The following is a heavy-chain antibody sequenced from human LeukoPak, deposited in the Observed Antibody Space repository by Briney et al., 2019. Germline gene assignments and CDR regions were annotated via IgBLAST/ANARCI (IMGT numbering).Heavy chain of an antibody. Sequence: SETLSLTCAVYGGSFSGYYWSWIRQPPGKGLEWIGEINHSGSTNYNPSLKSRVTISVDTSKNQFSLKLSSVTAEDTAVYYCAKEMVSWGQGTLVTVSS. CDR2: INHSGST. V-gene: IGHV4-34*01. J-gene: IGHJ5*02. D-gene: IGHD2-8*01. CDR1: GGSFSGYY. CDR3: AKEMVS.